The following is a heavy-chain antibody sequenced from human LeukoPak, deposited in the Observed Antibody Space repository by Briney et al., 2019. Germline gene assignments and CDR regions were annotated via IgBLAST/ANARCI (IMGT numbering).Heavy chain of an antibody. D-gene: IGHD3-22*01. CDR1: GFTLSSNY. V-gene: IGHV3-53*01. CDR3: ARDRRDYDSSGYYKNNYWYFDL. Sequence: RGSLRLSCAASGFTLSSNYMSWVRQAPGKGLEWVSLIYSGGSTYYADSVKGRFTTSRDNSKNTLYLQMNSLRAQETAVYYCARDRRDYDSSGYYKNNYWYFDLWGRGTLVTVSS. CDR2: IYSGGST. J-gene: IGHJ2*01.